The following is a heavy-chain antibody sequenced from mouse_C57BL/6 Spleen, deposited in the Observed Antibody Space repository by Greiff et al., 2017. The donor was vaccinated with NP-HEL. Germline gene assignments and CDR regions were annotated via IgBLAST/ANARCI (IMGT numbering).Heavy chain of an antibody. CDR3: ARETGRVWFAY. V-gene: IGHV1-22*01. D-gene: IGHD4-1*01. J-gene: IGHJ3*01. Sequence: EVQLQQSGPELVKPGASVKMSCKASGYTFTDYNMHWVKQSHGKSLEWIGYINPNNGGTSYNQKFKGKATLTVNKSSSTAYMELRSLTSEDSAVYDCARETGRVWFAYWGQGTLVTVSA. CDR1: GYTFTDYN. CDR2: INPNNGGT.